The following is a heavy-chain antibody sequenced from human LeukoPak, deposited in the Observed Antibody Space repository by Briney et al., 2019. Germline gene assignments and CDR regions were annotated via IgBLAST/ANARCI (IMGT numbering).Heavy chain of an antibody. V-gene: IGHV3-30-3*01. CDR3: ARDFVWFGELSDAFDI. D-gene: IGHD3-10*01. Sequence: GGSLRLSCAASGFTFSSYAMHWVRQAPGKGLEWVAVIPYDGSNKYYADSVKGRFTISRDNSKNTPYLQMNSLRAEDTAVYYCARDFVWFGELSDAFDIWGQGTMVTVSS. CDR2: IPYDGSNK. J-gene: IGHJ3*02. CDR1: GFTFSSYA.